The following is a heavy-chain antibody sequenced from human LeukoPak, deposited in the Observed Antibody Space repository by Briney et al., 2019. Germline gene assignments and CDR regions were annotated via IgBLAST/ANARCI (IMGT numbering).Heavy chain of an antibody. V-gene: IGHV4-59*08. Sequence: SETLSLTCTVSGGSISSDYWSWIRQSPGKGLEWIGYCHYSGSTNSNPSLNGRVTFSVDRPRNQFSLKLTSVAAADTAVYYCARHSPRFLEYLDYWGQGTLVAVSS. CDR1: GGSISSDY. D-gene: IGHD3-3*01. J-gene: IGHJ4*02. CDR3: ARHSPRFLEYLDY. CDR2: CHYSGST.